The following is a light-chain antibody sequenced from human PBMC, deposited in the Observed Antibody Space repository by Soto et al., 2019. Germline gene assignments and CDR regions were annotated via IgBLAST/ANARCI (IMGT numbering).Light chain of an antibody. V-gene: IGKV3-15*01. J-gene: IGKJ1*01. Sequence: DMVMTQSPATLSVSPGERATLSCRASQSISSSLAWYQQKPGRSPRLLIYGASTRAIGIPARFSGSGSGTEFTLTISSLQSEDSAVYYCLQYNNWWTLGQGTKVDIK. CDR3: LQYNNWWT. CDR1: QSISSS. CDR2: GAS.